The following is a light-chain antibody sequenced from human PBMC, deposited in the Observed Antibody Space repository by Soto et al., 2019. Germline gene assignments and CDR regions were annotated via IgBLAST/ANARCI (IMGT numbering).Light chain of an antibody. CDR2: DAS. V-gene: IGKV1-5*01. CDR1: QSISSW. J-gene: IGKJ1*01. Sequence: DIQMTQSPSTLSVSVGDRVTITCRASQSISSWLAWYQQKPGKAPKLLIYDASSLESGVTSSFSGSGSGTEFTLTISRLQPDDFATYYCQQYNSYPWTFGQGTKVEIK. CDR3: QQYNSYPWT.